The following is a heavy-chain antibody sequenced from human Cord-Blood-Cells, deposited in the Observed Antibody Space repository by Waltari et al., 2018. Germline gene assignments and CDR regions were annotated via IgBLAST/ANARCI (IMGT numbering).Heavy chain of an antibody. CDR3: GSAAAFLIDY. V-gene: IGHV4-39*01. J-gene: IGHJ4*02. CDR1: DGSISSSSYY. D-gene: IGHD2-2*01. Sequence: QLQLQESGPGLVKPSETLSLTCTVSDGSISSSSYYWGRIRQPQEKGLEWIGSIYYSGSTYSNPSLKSRVTISVDTSKNQFSLKLNSVTAADTAVYYCGSAAAFLIDYWGQGTLVTVSS. CDR2: IYYSGST.